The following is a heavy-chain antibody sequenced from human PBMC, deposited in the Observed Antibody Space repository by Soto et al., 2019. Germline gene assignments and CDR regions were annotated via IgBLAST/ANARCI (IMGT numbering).Heavy chain of an antibody. CDR3: AKDLLRYFDWSPLDY. Sequence: QVQLVESGGGVVQPGRSLRLSCAASGFTFSSYGMHWVRQAPGKGLEWVAVISYDGSNKYYADCVKGRFTISRDNSKNTLYLQMNSLRAEDTAVYYCAKDLLRYFDWSPLDYWGQGTLVTVSS. J-gene: IGHJ4*02. CDR1: GFTFSSYG. CDR2: ISYDGSNK. D-gene: IGHD3-9*01. V-gene: IGHV3-30*18.